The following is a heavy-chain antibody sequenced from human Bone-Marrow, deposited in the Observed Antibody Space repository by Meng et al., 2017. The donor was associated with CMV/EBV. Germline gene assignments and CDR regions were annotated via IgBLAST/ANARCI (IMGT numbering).Heavy chain of an antibody. Sequence: GGSLRLSCAVSGFTFGDYAMYWVRQGPGKGLEWVSSISWNSDSIDYADSVKGRFSISRDNAKNSLYLQMNSLRAEDTALYYRVKDKGSSWYWHYGMDFWGQGTTVTVSS. CDR2: ISWNSDSI. CDR3: VKDKGSSWYWHYGMDF. V-gene: IGHV3-9*01. CDR1: GFTFGDYA. D-gene: IGHD6-13*01. J-gene: IGHJ6*02.